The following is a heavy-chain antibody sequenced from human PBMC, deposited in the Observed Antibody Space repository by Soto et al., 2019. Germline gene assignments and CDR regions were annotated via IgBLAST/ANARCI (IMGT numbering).Heavy chain of an antibody. CDR2: ISYDGSNR. Sequence: VQLVESGGGVVQPGRSLRLSCAASGFTFSSYGIQCVRQAPGTGLEWVAVISYDGSNRYYADSVKGRITISRDNSKNTLYLQMNSLRAEDTAVYYCAKGGYYDSSGYLGWLDYWGQGTLVTVSS. CDR1: GFTFSSYG. CDR3: AKGGYYDSSGYLGWLDY. J-gene: IGHJ4*02. D-gene: IGHD3-22*01. V-gene: IGHV3-30*18.